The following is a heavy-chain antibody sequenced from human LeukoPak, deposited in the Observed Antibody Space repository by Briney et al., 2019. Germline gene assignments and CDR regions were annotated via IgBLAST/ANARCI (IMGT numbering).Heavy chain of an antibody. J-gene: IGHJ4*02. CDR3: ARSLGYCTGATCYTFDS. Sequence: SETLSLTCTVSGGSISTSGYYWGWIRQPPGKGLEWIGIIYYSGTTYYNQSLKSRVTISVDTSKNQFSLTVNSVTAADTAVYYCARSLGYCTGATCYTFDSWGQGTLVTVSS. V-gene: IGHV4-39*01. D-gene: IGHD2-8*02. CDR1: GGSISTSGYY. CDR2: IYYSGTT.